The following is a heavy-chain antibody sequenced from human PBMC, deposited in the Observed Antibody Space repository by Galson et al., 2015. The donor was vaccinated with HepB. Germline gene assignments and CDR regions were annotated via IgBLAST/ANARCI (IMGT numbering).Heavy chain of an antibody. CDR1: GFTFSNYG. CDR3: AKDRGSYHSYFDY. Sequence: SLRLSCAASGFTFSNYGMHWVRQAPGKGLEWVAVISYDGNNEYYADSVKGRFTISRDNSKSTLYLQMNSLTSEDTALYYCAKDRGSYHSYFDYWGQRTLVTVSS. V-gene: IGHV3-30*18. J-gene: IGHJ4*02. D-gene: IGHD1-26*01. CDR2: ISYDGNNE.